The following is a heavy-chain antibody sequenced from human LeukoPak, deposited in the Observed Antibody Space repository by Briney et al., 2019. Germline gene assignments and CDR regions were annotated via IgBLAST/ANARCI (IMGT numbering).Heavy chain of an antibody. CDR3: ATYSRGRNSWYLPLFDS. J-gene: IGHJ4*02. V-gene: IGHV3-7*01. CDR1: GFSFTTFW. D-gene: IGHD6-13*01. Sequence: HPEGSLRLSYAASGFSFTTFWVSWVRQAPGKGLEWVATIKLDADEDYYVDSVKGRFTISGDTANNVLYLQMNNLRVEDTAAYYCATYSRGRNSWYLPLFDSWGQGTLVTVSS. CDR2: IKLDADED.